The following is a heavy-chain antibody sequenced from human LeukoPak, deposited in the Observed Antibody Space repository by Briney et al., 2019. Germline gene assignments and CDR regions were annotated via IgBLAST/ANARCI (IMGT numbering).Heavy chain of an antibody. CDR3: ARGMDTAMVPIDY. CDR1: GDSIIGYY. Sequence: SETLSLTCSVSGDSIIGYYWGWIRQPPGKGLEWIGNIYYTGNTYYNSSLKSRVTISLDTSKNQFSLKLSSVTAADTAVYYCARGMDTAMVPIDYWGQGTLVTVSS. J-gene: IGHJ4*02. CDR2: IYYTGNT. V-gene: IGHV4-38-2*02. D-gene: IGHD5-18*01.